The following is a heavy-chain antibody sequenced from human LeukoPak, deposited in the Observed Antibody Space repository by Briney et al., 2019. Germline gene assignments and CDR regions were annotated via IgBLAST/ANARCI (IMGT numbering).Heavy chain of an antibody. D-gene: IGHD1-1*01. Sequence: SQTLSLTCTVSGGSISSGSYYWSWIRQPAGKGLEWIGRIYTSGSTNYNPSLKSRVTMSVDTSKNQFSLKLYSVTAADTAVYYCAREGGSYVDYWGQGTLVTVSS. V-gene: IGHV4-61*02. CDR1: GGSISSGSYY. CDR2: IYTSGST. J-gene: IGHJ4*02. CDR3: AREGGSYVDY.